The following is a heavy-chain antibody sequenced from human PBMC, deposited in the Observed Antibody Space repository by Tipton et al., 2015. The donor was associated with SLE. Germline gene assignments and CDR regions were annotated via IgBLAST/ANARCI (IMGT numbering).Heavy chain of an antibody. Sequence: TLSLTCSVSGGSIRGPNYYWAWIRQPPGKGPAWIGRITINVNTYYIPSLQSRVTMSVDTSKNHFSLKLSSLTAADTAVYYCARHDTNYGRNWFDPWGQGTLVTVSS. D-gene: IGHD2-8*01. CDR1: GGSIRGPNYY. V-gene: IGHV4-39*01. CDR3: ARHDTNYGRNWFDP. CDR2: ITINVNT. J-gene: IGHJ5*02.